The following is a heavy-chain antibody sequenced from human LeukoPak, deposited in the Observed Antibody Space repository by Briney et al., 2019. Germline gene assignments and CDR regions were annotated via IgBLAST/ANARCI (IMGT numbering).Heavy chain of an antibody. Sequence: GASVKVSCKASGYTFSNYGINWVRQAPGQGLEWMGWISPYNGRTNYAPDFQDRVTMTTETSTSTAYLEVRSLRSDDTAVYYCARGVALGYFDWLGSWGQGTLVTVSS. CDR3: ARGVALGYFDWLGS. D-gene: IGHD3-9*01. CDR1: GYTFSNYG. CDR2: ISPYNGRT. V-gene: IGHV1-18*01. J-gene: IGHJ4*02.